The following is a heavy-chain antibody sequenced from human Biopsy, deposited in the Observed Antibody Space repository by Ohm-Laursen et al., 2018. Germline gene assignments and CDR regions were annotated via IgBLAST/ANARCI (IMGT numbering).Heavy chain of an antibody. D-gene: IGHD2-21*01. CDR2: VYVGGSN. V-gene: IGHV4-4*07. CDR1: GVSIRGYY. Sequence: TPSLTCAVSGVSIRGYYWSWVRRPAGRGLEWIGRVYVGGSNNYNPSLRSRVSLSVDTSKNQFSLMLSGVTAADTAVYYCVSIFHTNNERRPFDMWGQGTMVAVSA. CDR3: VSIFHTNNERRPFDM. J-gene: IGHJ3*02.